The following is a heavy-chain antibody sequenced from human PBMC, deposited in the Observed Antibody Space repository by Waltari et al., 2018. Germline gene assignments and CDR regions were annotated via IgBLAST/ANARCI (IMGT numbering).Heavy chain of an antibody. CDR2: IGSGTSYI. CDR1: GFPFSIYK. CDR3: ARAWDDFDY. V-gene: IGHV3-21*02. Sequence: EIQLVESGGGLVKPGGSLRLSCAASGFPFSIYKMRWVRQAPGKGLEWVSSIGSGTSYIYYADSVKGRFTISRDNAKNSLYLQMNSLKVEDTAVYYCARAWDDFDYWGQGALVTVSS. J-gene: IGHJ4*02. D-gene: IGHD1-26*01.